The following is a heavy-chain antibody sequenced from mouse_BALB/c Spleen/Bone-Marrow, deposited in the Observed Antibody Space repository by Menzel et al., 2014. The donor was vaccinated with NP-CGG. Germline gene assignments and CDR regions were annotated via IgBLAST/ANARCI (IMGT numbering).Heavy chain of an antibody. V-gene: IGHV1-7*01. Sequence: QVQLKDSGAELAKPGASVKMSCKASGYTFXSYWMHWVKQRPGQGLEWIGYINPSTGYTEYNQKFKDKATLTADKSSSTAYMQLSSLTSEDSAVYYCARRDYWYFDVWGAGTTVTVSS. CDR3: ARRDYWYFDV. J-gene: IGHJ1*01. CDR1: GYTFXSYW. CDR2: INPSTGYT.